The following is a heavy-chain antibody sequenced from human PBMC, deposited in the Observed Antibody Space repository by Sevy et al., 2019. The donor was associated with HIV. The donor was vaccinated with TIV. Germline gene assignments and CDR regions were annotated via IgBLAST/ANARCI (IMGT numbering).Heavy chain of an antibody. J-gene: IGHJ6*02. CDR2: IRYDGINK. CDR1: GFRFNNFG. V-gene: IGHV3-30*02. CDR3: AKGGSGGIDHYGMDV. Sequence: GGSLRLSCAASGFRFNNFGMYWVRQAPGKGLEGVAFIRYDGINKYYVDSVKGRSTISRDNSKDTLYLEMKSLRLEVTAIYYCAKGGSGGIDHYGMDVWGQGTTVTVSS. D-gene: IGHD6-25*01.